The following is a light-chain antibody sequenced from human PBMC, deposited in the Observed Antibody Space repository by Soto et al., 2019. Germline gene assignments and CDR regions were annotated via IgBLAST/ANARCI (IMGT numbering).Light chain of an antibody. V-gene: IGLV1-40*01. CDR2: GNT. CDR3: QSYDSSLRGSI. CDR1: SSNIGAGYD. J-gene: IGLJ7*01. Sequence: QPVLTQPPSVSGAPGQRVTISCTGSSSNIGAGYDVHWYQQLPGTAPKLLIYGNTNRPSGVPDRFSGSKSGTSASLAITGLQAADEADYYCQSYDSSLRGSIFGGGTQLTVL.